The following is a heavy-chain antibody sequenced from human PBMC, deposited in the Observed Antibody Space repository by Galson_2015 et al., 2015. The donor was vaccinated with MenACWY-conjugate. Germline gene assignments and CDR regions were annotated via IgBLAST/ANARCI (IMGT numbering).Heavy chain of an antibody. J-gene: IGHJ2*01. CDR1: GFTFSNYA. CDR2: ISGSGDSRHYT. V-gene: IGHV3-23*01. D-gene: IGHD2-8*02. Sequence: SLRLSCAASGFTFSNYAMSWVRQAPGKGPEWVSGISGSGDSRHYTHYADSVKGRFTISRDNSKNTLFLQMNNLRADDTAQYYCARPPRYCTGGDCFYWYLDLWGRGSLVTVSS. CDR3: ARPPRYCTGGDCFYWYLDL.